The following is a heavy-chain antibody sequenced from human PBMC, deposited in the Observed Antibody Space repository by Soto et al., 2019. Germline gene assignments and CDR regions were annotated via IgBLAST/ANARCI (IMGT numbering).Heavy chain of an antibody. D-gene: IGHD3-10*01. Sequence: GGSLRLSCAASGFTFSSYSMNWVRQAPGKGLEWVSSISSSSSYIYYADSVKGRFTISRDNAKNSLYLQMNSLRAEDTAVYYYAREGPSHVLLWFGNYYYYGMDVWGQGTTVTVSS. J-gene: IGHJ6*02. CDR2: ISSSSSYI. V-gene: IGHV3-21*01. CDR3: AREGPSHVLLWFGNYYYYGMDV. CDR1: GFTFSSYS.